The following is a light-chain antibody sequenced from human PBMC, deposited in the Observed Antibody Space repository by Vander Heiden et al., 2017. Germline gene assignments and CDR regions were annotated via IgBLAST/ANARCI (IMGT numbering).Light chain of an antibody. V-gene: IGKV3-11*01. CDR2: DAS. J-gene: IGKJ4*01. CDR1: QSVSSF. Sequence: EVVLTQSPATLSLSPGERATLSCRASQSVSSFLAWYQQKPGQAPRLLIYDASNRANGIPHRFSGSGSGTDFTLTSSSLEPEDFAVYYWHQRSDSLTFGGGTKVEIK. CDR3: HQRSDSLT.